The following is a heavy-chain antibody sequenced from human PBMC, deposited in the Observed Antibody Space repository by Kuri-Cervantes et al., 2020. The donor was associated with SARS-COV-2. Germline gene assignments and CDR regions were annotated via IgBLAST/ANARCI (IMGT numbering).Heavy chain of an antibody. D-gene: IGHD1-26*01. CDR1: GFTFSSYW. Sequence: GGSLRLSCAAPGFTFSSYWMHWVRQAPGKGLVWVSRINSDGSSTSYADSVKGRFTISRDNAKNTLYLQMNSLKTEDTAVYYCTTRIVGAPHYYYGMDVWGQGATVTVSS. CDR2: INSDGSST. J-gene: IGHJ6*02. V-gene: IGHV3-74*01. CDR3: TTRIVGAPHYYYGMDV.